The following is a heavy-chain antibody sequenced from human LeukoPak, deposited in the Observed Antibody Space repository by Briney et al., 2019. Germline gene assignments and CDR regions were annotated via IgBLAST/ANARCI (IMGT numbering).Heavy chain of an antibody. Sequence: SETLSLTCAVYGGSFSGYYWSWIRQPPGKGLEWIGEINHSGSTNYNPSLKSRVTISVDTSKNQFSLKLSSVTAVDTAVYYCASFYGASAFDIWGQGTMVTVSS. CDR3: ASFYGASAFDI. V-gene: IGHV4-34*01. CDR2: INHSGST. CDR1: GGSFSGYY. J-gene: IGHJ3*02. D-gene: IGHD4-17*01.